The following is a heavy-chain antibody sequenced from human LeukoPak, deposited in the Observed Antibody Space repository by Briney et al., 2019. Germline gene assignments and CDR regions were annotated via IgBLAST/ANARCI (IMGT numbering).Heavy chain of an antibody. Sequence: SVKVSCKASGGTFSSYAISWVRQAPGQGLEWMGGIIPIFGSANYAQNFQGRVTITADESTSTAYMKLSSLRSEDTAVYYCAIHPYDYWFFDLWGRGTLVTVSS. CDR3: AIHPYDYWFFDL. D-gene: IGHD5-12*01. J-gene: IGHJ2*01. CDR1: GGTFSSYA. V-gene: IGHV1-69*13. CDR2: IIPIFGSA.